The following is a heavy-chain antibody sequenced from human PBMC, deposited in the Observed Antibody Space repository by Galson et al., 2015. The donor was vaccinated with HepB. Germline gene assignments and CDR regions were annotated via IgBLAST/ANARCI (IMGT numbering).Heavy chain of an antibody. CDR2: INSNGGST. V-gene: IGHV3-23*01. Sequence: SLRLSCAASGFTFITYAMTWVRQAPGKGLQWVSSINSNGGSTYYAGSVRGRFTISRDNSKNTLYLQMDRLRAEDTAVYYCASWGYDAFDMWGQGTMVIVSS. D-gene: IGHD7-27*01. J-gene: IGHJ3*02. CDR3: ASWGYDAFDM. CDR1: GFTFITYA.